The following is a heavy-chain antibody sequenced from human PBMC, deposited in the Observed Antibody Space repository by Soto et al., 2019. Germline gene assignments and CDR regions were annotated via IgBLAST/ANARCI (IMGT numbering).Heavy chain of an antibody. Sequence: ASVKASCKASGYTFTSYAMHWVRQAPGQRLEWMGWINAGNGNTKYSQKFQGRVTITRDTSASTAYMELSSLRSEDTAVYYCASLGPGGSSFDYWGQGTLVTVSS. D-gene: IGHD2-15*01. CDR3: ASLGPGGSSFDY. CDR1: GYTFTSYA. J-gene: IGHJ4*02. V-gene: IGHV1-3*01. CDR2: INAGNGNT.